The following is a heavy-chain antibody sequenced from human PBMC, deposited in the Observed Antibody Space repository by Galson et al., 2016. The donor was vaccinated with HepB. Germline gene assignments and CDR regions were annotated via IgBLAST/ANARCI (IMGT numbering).Heavy chain of an antibody. CDR1: GGTFSSYA. CDR2: IIPIFRTT. CDR3: ARDSRYGSGSYYGEDYYYGMDV. V-gene: IGHV1-69*06. Sequence: SVKASCKASGGTFSSYAFSWVRQAPGQGLEWMGGIIPIFRTTDYARKFRGRVTITADTSTSTAYMELRSLRSEDTAVYYCARDSRYGSGSYYGEDYYYGMDVWGQGTTVAVSS. J-gene: IGHJ6*02. D-gene: IGHD3-10*01.